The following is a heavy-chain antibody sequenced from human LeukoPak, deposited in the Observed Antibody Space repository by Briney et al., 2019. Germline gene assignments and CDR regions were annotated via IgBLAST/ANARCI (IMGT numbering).Heavy chain of an antibody. CDR3: ARVGYSSSWYPSEENWFDH. J-gene: IGHJ5*02. CDR2: IYYSGST. Sequence: SETLSLTCTVSGGSISSSSYYWGWIRQPPGKGLEWIGSIYYSGSTYYNPSLKSRVTISVDTSKNQFSLKLSSVTAADTAVYYCARVGYSSSWYPSEENWFDHWGQGTLVTVSS. CDR1: GGSISSSSYY. V-gene: IGHV4-39*07. D-gene: IGHD6-13*01.